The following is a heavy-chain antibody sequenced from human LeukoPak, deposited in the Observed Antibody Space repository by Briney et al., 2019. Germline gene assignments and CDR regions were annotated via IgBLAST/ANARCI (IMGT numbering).Heavy chain of an antibody. Sequence: ASVKVSCKASGGTFSSYAISWVRQAPGQGLEWMGGIIPIFGTANYAQKFQGRVTITADESTSTAYMELSSLRSEDTAVYYCARGGVLVYDFWSGPWFDPWGQGTLVTVSS. CDR3: ARGGVLVYDFWSGPWFDP. V-gene: IGHV1-69*13. CDR2: IIPIFGTA. D-gene: IGHD3-3*01. J-gene: IGHJ5*02. CDR1: GGTFSSYA.